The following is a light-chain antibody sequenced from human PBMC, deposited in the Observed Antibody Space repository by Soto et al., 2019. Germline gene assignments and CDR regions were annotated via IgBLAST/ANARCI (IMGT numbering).Light chain of an antibody. CDR1: QSVSSN. J-gene: IGKJ4*01. V-gene: IGKV3-15*01. Sequence: EIVMTQSPATLSVSPGERAPLSCRASQSVSSNLAWYQQKPGQAPRLLIYGASTRATGIPARFSGSGSGTEFTLTISSLQPEDFAVYYCQQYNNWPSLTFGGGTKVEIK. CDR2: GAS. CDR3: QQYNNWPSLT.